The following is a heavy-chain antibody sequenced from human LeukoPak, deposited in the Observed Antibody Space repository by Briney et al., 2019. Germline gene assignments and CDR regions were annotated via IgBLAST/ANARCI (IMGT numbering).Heavy chain of an antibody. J-gene: IGHJ4*02. CDR1: GGSIGSGSYY. CDR2: IYTSGST. Sequence: SETLSLTCTVSGGSIGSGSYYWSWIRQPAGKGLEWIGRIYTSGSTNYNPSLKSRVTISVDTSKNQFSLKLSSVTAADTAVYYCARGPGGSSSSDFDYWGQGTLVTVSS. D-gene: IGHD6-6*01. CDR3: ARGPGGSSSSDFDY. V-gene: IGHV4-61*02.